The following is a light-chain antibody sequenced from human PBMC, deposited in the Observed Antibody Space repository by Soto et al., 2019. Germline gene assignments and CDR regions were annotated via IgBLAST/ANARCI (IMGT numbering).Light chain of an antibody. CDR2: KAA. CDR1: QTISCW. CDR3: QHYNSQSEA. V-gene: IGKV1-5*03. J-gene: IGKJ1*01. Sequence: DIQMHQSPSTLPGSVGDRVPSTCRASQTISCWLAWSQQKPGKAPKLLIYKAATLKSGGPSRFSGSGAGTEFPLTISSLQPDDFATYYFQHYNSQSEAFGQGTKVELK.